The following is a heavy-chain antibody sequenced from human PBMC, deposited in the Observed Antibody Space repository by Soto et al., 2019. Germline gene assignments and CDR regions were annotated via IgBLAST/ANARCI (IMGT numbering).Heavy chain of an antibody. J-gene: IGHJ4*02. D-gene: IGHD2-15*01. V-gene: IGHV4-30-4*01. CDR1: GGSISSGDYY. CDR3: ARLPLLVDLGFDY. CDR2: IYYSGST. Sequence: SETLSLICTVSGGSISSGDYYWSWIRQPPGKGLEWIGYIYYSGSTYYNPSLKSRVTISVDTSKNQFSLKLSSVTAADTAVYYCARLPLLVDLGFDYWGQGTLVTVSS.